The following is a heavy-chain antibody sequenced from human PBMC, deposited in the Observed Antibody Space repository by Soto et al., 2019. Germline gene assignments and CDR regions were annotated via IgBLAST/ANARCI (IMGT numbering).Heavy chain of an antibody. V-gene: IGHV1-18*04. Sequence: ASVKVSCKASGCTSADFGISWVRQAPGQGLEWMGWVSGNNGASNPAPKVQGRITMTLDTSTGVSYMALRSLRSDDTAIYYCVRDQKYFRVNGNWFDSWGQGTLVTVSS. CDR3: VRDQKYFRVNGNWFDS. CDR2: VSGNNGAS. CDR1: GCTSADFG. J-gene: IGHJ5*01. D-gene: IGHD2-2*01.